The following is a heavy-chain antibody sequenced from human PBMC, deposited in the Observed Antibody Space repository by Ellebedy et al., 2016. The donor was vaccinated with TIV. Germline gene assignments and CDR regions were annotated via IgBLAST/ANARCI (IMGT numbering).Heavy chain of an antibody. CDR2: IYYTGST. D-gene: IGHD3-10*01. CDR3: ARWFGELLYVRWFDP. J-gene: IGHJ5*02. CDR1: GGSITRSSYY. Sequence: SETLSLTCTVSGGSITRSSYYWGWIRQPPGKGLEWIGSIYYTGSTDYNPSRKSRVAISADTSKNQFSLRLSSVTAADTAVYYCARWFGELLYVRWFDPWGQGTLVTVSS. V-gene: IGHV4-39*01.